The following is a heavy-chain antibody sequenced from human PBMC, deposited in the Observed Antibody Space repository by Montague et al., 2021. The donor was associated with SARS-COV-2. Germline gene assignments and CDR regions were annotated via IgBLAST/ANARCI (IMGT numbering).Heavy chain of an antibody. D-gene: IGHD3-22*01. Sequence: SETLSLTCAVYDGSFSDYSWTWIRQPPGKGLEWIGEINHRGSTNYNPSLRGRVTISVDTSKNQFSLKMTSVTAADTAVYYCARGRQHINMVVVVVTGGEYYFDXGGQGTLVAVSS. V-gene: IGHV4-34*01. CDR3: ARGRQHINMVVVVVTGGEYYFDX. J-gene: IGHJ4*02. CDR1: DGSFSDYS. CDR2: INHRGST.